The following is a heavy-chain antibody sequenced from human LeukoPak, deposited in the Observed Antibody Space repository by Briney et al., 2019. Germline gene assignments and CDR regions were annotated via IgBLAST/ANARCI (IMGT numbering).Heavy chain of an antibody. Sequence: GGSLTLSCAASGFTFNSYGMHWVRQAPGKGLEWLAFISYGGSNTYYADSVKGRFTVSRDDSKSTLYLQMNSLRADDTAVYYCAKDGSSYYYIYYWGQGTLVTVSS. CDR2: ISYGGSNT. V-gene: IGHV3-30*02. CDR1: GFTFNSYG. CDR3: AKDGSSYYYIYY. D-gene: IGHD3-22*01. J-gene: IGHJ4*02.